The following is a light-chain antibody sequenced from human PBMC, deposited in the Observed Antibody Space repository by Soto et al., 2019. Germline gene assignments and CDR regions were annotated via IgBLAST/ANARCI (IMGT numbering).Light chain of an antibody. J-gene: IGKJ4*01. CDR2: DAS. V-gene: IGKV3-11*01. Sequence: EIVLTQSPGTLSLSPGERATLSCRASQSVSVNSLAWYQQKGGQAPRLLIFDASNRATGIPVRFSGSGSGTDFTLTISSLQPEDFAVYYCHQRSNWPPTFGGGTKVEIK. CDR1: QSVSVNS. CDR3: HQRSNWPPT.